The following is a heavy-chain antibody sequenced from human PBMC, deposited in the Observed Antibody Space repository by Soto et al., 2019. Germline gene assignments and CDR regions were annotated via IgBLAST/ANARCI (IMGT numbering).Heavy chain of an antibody. D-gene: IGHD2-15*01. V-gene: IGHV3-30-3*01. Sequence: QVQLVESGGGVVQPGRSLRLSCAASGFTFSSYAMDWVRQAPGKRLQWVAVISYDGSNKYYADSVKGQFTISRDNSKNTLYLQMNSLRAEDTAVYYCARFKGCGGGNCYPYFDYWGQGTLVTVSS. CDR1: GFTFSSYA. J-gene: IGHJ4*02. CDR3: ARFKGCGGGNCYPYFDY. CDR2: ISYDGSNK.